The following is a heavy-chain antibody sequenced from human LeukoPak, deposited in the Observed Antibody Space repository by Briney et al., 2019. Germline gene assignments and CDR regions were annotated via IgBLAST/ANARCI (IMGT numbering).Heavy chain of an antibody. Sequence: GGSLRLLCVASGFIFNNYCLICVRQAPGKGLEWASAISNAGGATTYAASVNGRLTISRDNSKNTLFMQMNSLRAEDTALYYCAKGSSGYFADLWGQGTLVTVSS. V-gene: IGHV3-23*01. CDR2: ISNAGGAT. CDR3: AKGSSGYFADL. J-gene: IGHJ5*02. CDR1: GFIFNNYC. D-gene: IGHD3-22*01.